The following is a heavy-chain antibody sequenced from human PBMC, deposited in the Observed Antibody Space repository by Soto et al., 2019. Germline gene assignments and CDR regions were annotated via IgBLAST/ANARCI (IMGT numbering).Heavy chain of an antibody. Sequence: GGSLRLSCAGSGFSFSSDSMGWVRQAPGKGLEWVASTSSSGSFMNYADSVKGRFTISRDNAKNSLYLQMSGLKDEDTAVYYCARDPPTGTTLDWADSWGQGTLVTVSS. CDR1: GFSFSSDS. D-gene: IGHD1-7*01. CDR2: TSSSGSFM. J-gene: IGHJ4*02. V-gene: IGHV3-21*01. CDR3: ARDPPTGTTLDWADS.